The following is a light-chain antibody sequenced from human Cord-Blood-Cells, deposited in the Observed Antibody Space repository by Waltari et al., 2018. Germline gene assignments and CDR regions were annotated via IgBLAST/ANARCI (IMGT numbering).Light chain of an antibody. J-gene: IGLJ1*01. Sequence: QSVLTQPPSVSGAPGQRVTISCTGSSSNIGAGYDVHWYQQLPGTAPKLLIVGTNNRPSGVPDRFSGSKSGTSASLAITGLQAEDEADYYCQSYDSSLSGYVFGTGTKVTVL. CDR2: GTN. V-gene: IGLV1-40*01. CDR3: QSYDSSLSGYV. CDR1: SSNIGAGYD.